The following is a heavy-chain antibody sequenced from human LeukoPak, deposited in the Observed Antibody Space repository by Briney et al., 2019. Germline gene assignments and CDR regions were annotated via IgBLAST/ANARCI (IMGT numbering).Heavy chain of an antibody. CDR1: GGSISSYY. CDR3: ARGIVGAQGPFGY. J-gene: IGHJ4*02. D-gene: IGHD1-26*01. V-gene: IGHV4-59*08. CDR2: IYYSGST. Sequence: PSETLSLTCTVSGGSISSYYWSWIRQPPGKGLEWIGYIYYSGSTNYNPSLKSRVTISVDTSKNQFSLKLSSVTAADTAVYYCARGIVGAQGPFGYWGQGTLVTVSS.